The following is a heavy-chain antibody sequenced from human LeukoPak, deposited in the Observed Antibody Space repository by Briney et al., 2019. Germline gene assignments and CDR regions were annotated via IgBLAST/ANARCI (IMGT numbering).Heavy chain of an antibody. CDR1: GFTFSSYA. CDR2: IGGSGGST. CDR3: AKGADYDFWSGYYIAVNY. J-gene: IGHJ4*02. V-gene: IGHV3-23*01. D-gene: IGHD3-3*01. Sequence: GGSLRLSCAASGFTFSSYAMSWVRQAPGKGLEWVSAIGGSGGSTYYADSVRGRFTISRDNSKNTLYLQMNSLRAEDTAVYYCAKGADYDFWSGYYIAVNYWGQGTLVTVSS.